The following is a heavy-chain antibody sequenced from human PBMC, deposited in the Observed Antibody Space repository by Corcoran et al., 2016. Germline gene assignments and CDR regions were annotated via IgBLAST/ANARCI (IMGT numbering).Heavy chain of an antibody. CDR3: ARFMVRGVTPYYYGMDV. V-gene: IGHV1-46*01. J-gene: IGHJ6*02. CDR2: INPSGGST. D-gene: IGHD3-10*01. CDR1: GYTISRYY. Sequence: QVQLVQSGAEVKKPGASVKVSCMASGYTISRYYMPWVRQAPGHGLEWMGIINPSGGSTSYAQKFQGRVTMTRDTSTSTVYMELSSLRSADTAGYYCARFMVRGVTPYYYGMDVWGQGTTVTVSS.